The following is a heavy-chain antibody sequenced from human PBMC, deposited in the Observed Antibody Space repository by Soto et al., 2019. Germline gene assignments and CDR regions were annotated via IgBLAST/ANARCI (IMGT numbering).Heavy chain of an antibody. D-gene: IGHD4-17*01. CDR2: INRASIYI. CDR1: GFPFSTYD. V-gene: IGHV3-21*01. Sequence: GGALRLSCVASGFPFSTYDMNWVRQSPGKGLEWVSSINRASIYIYYADSVRGRFTISRENAKNSLYLQMDSLRVEDTAVYYCARRTVTTAHYSDYWGQGTLVTVFS. CDR3: ARRTVTTAHYSDY. J-gene: IGHJ4*02.